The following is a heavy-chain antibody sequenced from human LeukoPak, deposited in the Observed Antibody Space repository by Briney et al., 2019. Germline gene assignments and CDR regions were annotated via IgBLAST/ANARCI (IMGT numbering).Heavy chain of an antibody. V-gene: IGHV4-39*01. CDR3: ARQDRGLIAARPRIYSFAY. CDR1: GGSISSSSYY. CDR2: IYYSGST. D-gene: IGHD6-6*01. J-gene: IGHJ4*02. Sequence: SETLSLTCTVSGGSISSSSYYWGWIRQPPGKGLELIVSIYYSGSTYYNPSLKSRVTISVDTSKNQFSLKLSSVTAADTTVYYCARQDRGLIAARPRIYSFAYWGQGTLVTVSS.